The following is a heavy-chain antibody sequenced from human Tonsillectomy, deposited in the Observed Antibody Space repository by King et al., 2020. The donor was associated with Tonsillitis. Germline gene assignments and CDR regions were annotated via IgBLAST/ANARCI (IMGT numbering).Heavy chain of an antibody. CDR2: IRGDGSKK. CDR1: GFIFSNYW. Sequence: VQLVESGGGLVQPGGSLSLSCAGSGFIFSNYWMVRLRQAPGKGLEWVANIRGDGSKKYYLDSVKGRFAISRDNAKKSLYLQMNSLRVEDTAVYYCARDRIHGDSGIYYDVFDIWGQGTMLTVSS. V-gene: IGHV3-7*04. J-gene: IGHJ3*02. CDR3: ARDRIHGDSGIYYDVFDI. D-gene: IGHD6-19*01.